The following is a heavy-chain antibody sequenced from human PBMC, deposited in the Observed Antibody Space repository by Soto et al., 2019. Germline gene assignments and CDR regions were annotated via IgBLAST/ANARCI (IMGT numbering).Heavy chain of an antibody. J-gene: IGHJ4*02. Sequence: GGSLRLSCAASGFTFSHYAMNWVRQAPGKGLEWISTISDRDGSTYYADSVKGRFTVSRDNFNNMVYLQMNSLRAEETGAYYCEKALRDTSMGGLWGQGTLVTVSS. CDR3: EKALRDTSMGGL. V-gene: IGHV3-23*01. CDR2: ISDRDGST. CDR1: GFTFSHYA. D-gene: IGHD5-18*01.